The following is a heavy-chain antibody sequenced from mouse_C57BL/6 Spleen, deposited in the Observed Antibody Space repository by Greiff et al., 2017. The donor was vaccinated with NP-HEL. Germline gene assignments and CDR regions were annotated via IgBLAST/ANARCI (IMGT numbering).Heavy chain of an antibody. V-gene: IGHV5-6*01. CDR3: ARGEGYDGGYAMDY. J-gene: IGHJ4*01. CDR2: ISSGGSYT. CDR1: GFTFSSYG. Sequence: EVHLVESGGDLVKPGGSLKLSCAASGFTFSSYGMSWVRQTPDKRLEWVATISSGGSYTYYPDSVKGRFTISRDNAKNTLYLQMSSLKSEDTAMYYCARGEGYDGGYAMDYWGQGTSVTVSS. D-gene: IGHD2-2*01.